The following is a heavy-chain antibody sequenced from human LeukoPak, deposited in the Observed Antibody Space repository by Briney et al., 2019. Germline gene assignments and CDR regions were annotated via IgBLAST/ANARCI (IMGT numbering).Heavy chain of an antibody. CDR1: GGSIRSNSYY. D-gene: IGHD3-10*01. CDR3: ATGSSRYYYYMDV. J-gene: IGHJ6*03. CDR2: IYFSGNT. V-gene: IGHV4-39*01. Sequence: SETLSLTCTVSGGSIRSNSYYWGWIRQPPGRGLEWIGSIYFSGNTYYNPSLKSRVTISVDTSKNQFSLKLSSVTAADTAVYYCATGSSRYYYYMDVWGKGTTVTVSS.